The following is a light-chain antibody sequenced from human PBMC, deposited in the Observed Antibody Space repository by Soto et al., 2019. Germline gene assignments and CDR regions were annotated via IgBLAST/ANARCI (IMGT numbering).Light chain of an antibody. V-gene: IGLV3-21*02. CDR1: NIGVKS. J-gene: IGLJ2*01. CDR2: DGS. CDR3: QVWDNNSDHVV. Sequence: SYELTQPPSVSVASGPTASITCGGSNIGVKSVQWYQQQPCQAPVLVVYDGSDRPSGIPERFSGSNSGNTATLTISRVEDGDEADYYCQVWDNNSDHVVFGGGTKLTVL.